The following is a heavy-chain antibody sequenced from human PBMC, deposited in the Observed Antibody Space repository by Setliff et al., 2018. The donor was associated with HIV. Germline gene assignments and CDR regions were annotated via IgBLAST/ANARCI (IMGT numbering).Heavy chain of an antibody. CDR2: IKQDGSNK. V-gene: IGHV3-7*01. Sequence: PSETLSLTCTVSGYSISSGYYWGWIRLPPGKGLEWVAKIKQDGSNKYYADSVKGRFTISRDNSKNTLYLQMNSLGAEDTAVYYCAKADTSGWYPHFQFWGQGTLVTVSS. J-gene: IGHJ4*02. CDR1: GYSISSGYY. D-gene: IGHD6-19*01. CDR3: AKADTSGWYPHFQF.